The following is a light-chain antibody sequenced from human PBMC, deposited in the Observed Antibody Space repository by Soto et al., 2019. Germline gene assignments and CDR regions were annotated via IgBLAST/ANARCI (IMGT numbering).Light chain of an antibody. V-gene: IGKV3-15*01. Sequence: EIVVTQSPAILSVSPGERVTLSCRASQSVLTNLAWYQQKLGQAPRLLISGASTGATGLPSRFSGSGSGTDFTLTINSLQSEDVAVYYCQQYHHWPVTFGGGTKVEIK. CDR1: QSVLTN. CDR2: GAS. J-gene: IGKJ4*01. CDR3: QQYHHWPVT.